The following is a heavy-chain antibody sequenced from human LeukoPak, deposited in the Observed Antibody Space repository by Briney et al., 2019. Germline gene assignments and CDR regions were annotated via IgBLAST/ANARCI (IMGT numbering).Heavy chain of an antibody. CDR3: ASFPYYDSSGYQTPAFDI. CDR2: ISAYNGNT. J-gene: IGHJ3*02. Sequence: ASVXXSCKASGYTFTSYGISWVRQAPGQGLEGMGWISAYNGNTNYAQKLQGRVTMTTDTSTSTAYMEVRSLRYDDTAVYYCASFPYYDSSGYQTPAFDIWGQGTMVTVSS. D-gene: IGHD3-22*01. CDR1: GYTFTSYG. V-gene: IGHV1-18*01.